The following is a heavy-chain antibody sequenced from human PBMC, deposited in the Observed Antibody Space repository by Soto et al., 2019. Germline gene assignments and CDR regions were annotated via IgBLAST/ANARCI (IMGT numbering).Heavy chain of an antibody. CDR3: VKDMKWGGMTTIHYFDS. D-gene: IGHD1-26*01. J-gene: IGHJ4*02. Sequence: GKGLEWVSGISSNSDTIDYADSVKGRFTISRDNAKNSLFLQMNTLRPEDTALYYCVKDMKWGGMTTIHYFDSWGQGTLVTVSS. V-gene: IGHV3-9*01. CDR2: ISSNSDTI.